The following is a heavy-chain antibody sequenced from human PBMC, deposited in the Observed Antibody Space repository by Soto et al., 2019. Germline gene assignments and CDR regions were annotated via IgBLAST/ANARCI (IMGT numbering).Heavy chain of an antibody. D-gene: IGHD5-12*01. CDR1: GLTVNDRKY. J-gene: IGHJ3*02. Sequence: DVQLVESGGGLIQPGGSLRLSCAVSGLTVNDRKYITWVRQAPGRGLEWVSALYSTYGTYYAEFVRGRFTVSRDHFNNTVYLQMNHLRHDDTAVYFCASWLQREHAYDIWGLGTMVTVSS. V-gene: IGHV3-53*01. CDR2: LYSTYGT. CDR3: ASWLQREHAYDI.